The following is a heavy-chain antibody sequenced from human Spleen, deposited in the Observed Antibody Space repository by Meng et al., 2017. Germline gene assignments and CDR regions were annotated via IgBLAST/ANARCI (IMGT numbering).Heavy chain of an antibody. V-gene: IGHV4-34*01. D-gene: IGHD6-13*01. CDR1: GGSFSDYY. CDR3: ARGYSRGKYFQH. CDR2: INHSGST. Sequence: QGQLQQWGAGLLKPSETLSLTCVVSGGSFSDYYWSWIRQPPGKGLEWIGEINHSGSTNYNPSLKSRVTISVDTSKNQFSLKLSSVTAADTAVYYCARGYSRGKYFQHWGQGTLVTVSS. J-gene: IGHJ1*01.